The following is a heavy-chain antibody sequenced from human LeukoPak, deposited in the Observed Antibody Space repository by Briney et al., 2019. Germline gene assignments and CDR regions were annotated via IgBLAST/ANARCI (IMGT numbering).Heavy chain of an antibody. D-gene: IGHD6-19*01. CDR3: ARARDSSGWYRAFDI. J-gene: IGHJ3*02. CDR2: IYSGGST. CDR1: GFTVSSNY. V-gene: IGHV3-53*01. Sequence: GGSLRLSCADSGFTVSSNYMSWVRQAPGKGLEWVSVIYSGGSTYYADSVKGRFTISRDNSKNTLYLQMNSLRAEDTAVYYCARARDSSGWYRAFDIWGQGTMVTVSS.